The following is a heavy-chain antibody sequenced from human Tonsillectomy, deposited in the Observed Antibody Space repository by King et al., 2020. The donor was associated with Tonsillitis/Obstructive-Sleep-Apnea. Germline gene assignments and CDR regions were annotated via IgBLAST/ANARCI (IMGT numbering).Heavy chain of an antibody. V-gene: IGHV7-4-1*02. D-gene: IGHD2-15*01. Sequence: QLVQSGSELKKPGASVKVSCKASGYTFTRNAMNWVRQAPGQGLEWMGWINTDTGNPTYAQGFKGRFVFSLDTSDSTAYLQISSLKAEDTAVYYCARVGPVAMLPTTPYFSYYFDVWGQATTVTVSS. CDR2: INTDTGNP. CDR1: GYTFTRNA. CDR3: ARVGPVAMLPTTPYFSYYFDV. J-gene: IGHJ6*03.